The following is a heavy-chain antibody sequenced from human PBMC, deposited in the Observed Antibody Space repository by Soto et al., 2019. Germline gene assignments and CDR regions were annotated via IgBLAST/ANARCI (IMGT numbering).Heavy chain of an antibody. V-gene: IGHV3-30*18. CDR3: AKDHDDYGDYFDY. Sequence: GESLKISCAASGFTFSSYGMHWVRQAPGKGLEWVAVISYDGSNKYYADSVKGRFTISRDNSKNTLYLQMNSLSAEDTAVYSCAKDHDDYGDYFDYWGQGTLVTVSS. CDR1: GFTFSSYG. D-gene: IGHD4-17*01. J-gene: IGHJ4*02. CDR2: ISYDGSNK.